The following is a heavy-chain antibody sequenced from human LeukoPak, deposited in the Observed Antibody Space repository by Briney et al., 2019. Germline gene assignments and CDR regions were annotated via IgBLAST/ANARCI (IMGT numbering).Heavy chain of an antibody. D-gene: IGHD3-22*01. J-gene: IGHJ4*02. CDR2: IYWNDDK. CDR3: AHTTYYYDSSGHWFDY. Sequence: SGPTLVKPTQTLTLTCTFSGFSLSTSGVGVGWIRQPPGKALEWLALIYWNDDKRYSPSLKSRLTITKDTSKNQVVLTMTNMDPVDTATYYCAHTTYYYDSSGHWFDYWGQGALVTVSS. CDR1: GFSLSTSGVG. V-gene: IGHV2-5*01.